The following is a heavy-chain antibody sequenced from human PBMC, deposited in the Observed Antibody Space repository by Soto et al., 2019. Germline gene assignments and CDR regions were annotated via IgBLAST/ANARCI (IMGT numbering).Heavy chain of an antibody. D-gene: IGHD2-2*01. V-gene: IGHV1-69*01. CDR3: ARARDIVVVPAAVFDY. CDR2: IIPIFGTA. J-gene: IGHJ4*02. Sequence: QVQLVQSGAEVKKPGSSVKVSCKASGGTFSSYAISWVRQAPGQGLEWMGGIIPIFGTANYAQKVQGRVMITAAESTSPAYMELSSLRFEDTAVYYCARARDIVVVPAAVFDYWGQGTLVTVS. CDR1: GGTFSSYA.